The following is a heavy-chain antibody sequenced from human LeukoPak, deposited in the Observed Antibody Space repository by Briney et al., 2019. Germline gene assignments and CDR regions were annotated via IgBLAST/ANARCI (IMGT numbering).Heavy chain of an antibody. CDR3: ARKRIAAPIDY. CDR1: GYTFTGYY. Sequence: ASVKVSCKASGYTFTGYYMHWVRQAPGQGLEWMGWINSNSDGTNSAQKFQGRATMTRDTSISTVYMELSSLRPDDTAVYYCARKRIAAPIDYWGQGTLVTVSS. D-gene: IGHD6-6*01. V-gene: IGHV1-2*02. J-gene: IGHJ4*02. CDR2: INSNSDGT.